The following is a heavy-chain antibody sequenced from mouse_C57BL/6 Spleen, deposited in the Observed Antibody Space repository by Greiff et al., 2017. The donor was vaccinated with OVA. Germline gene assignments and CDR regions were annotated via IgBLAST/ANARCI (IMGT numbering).Heavy chain of an antibody. D-gene: IGHD2-4*01. CDR2: IHPNSGST. J-gene: IGHJ4*01. V-gene: IGHV1-64*01. Sequence: QVQLQQPGAELVKPGASVKLSCKASGYTFTSYWMHWVKQRPGQGLEWIGMIHPNSGSTNYNEKFKSKATLTVDKSSSTAYMQLSSLTSEDAAVYYCARYDYDERAHAMDDWGQGTSVTVSS. CDR1: GYTFTSYW. CDR3: ARYDYDERAHAMDD.